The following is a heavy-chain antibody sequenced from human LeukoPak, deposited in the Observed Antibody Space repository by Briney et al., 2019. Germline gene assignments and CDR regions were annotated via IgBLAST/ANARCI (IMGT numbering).Heavy chain of an antibody. CDR1: GGSLSGHW. CDR2: IYYSSNT. J-gene: IGHJ5*02. D-gene: IGHD6-13*01. V-gene: IGHV4-59*08. Sequence: SETLSLTCTVSGGSLSGHWWSWIRQPPGKGLEWIGYIYYSSNTNYNPSLNTRVTISVDPSKNQFSLNLRSVTAADTAVYYCAGLHFAAAEEFDPWGQGTLVTVSS. CDR3: AGLHFAAAEEFDP.